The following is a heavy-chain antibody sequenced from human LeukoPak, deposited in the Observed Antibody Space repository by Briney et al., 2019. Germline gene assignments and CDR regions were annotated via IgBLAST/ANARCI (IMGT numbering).Heavy chain of an antibody. J-gene: IGHJ6*04. D-gene: IGHD2-15*01. CDR1: GGSISSSNW. V-gene: IGHV4-4*02. Sequence: PSGTLSLTCAVSGGSISSSNWWSWVRQPPGKGLEWIGEIYHSGSTNYNPSLKSRVTISVDKSQNQFSLKLSSVTAADTAVYYCAGPSYCSGGSCYPGAYGMDVWGKGTTVTVSS. CDR2: IYHSGST. CDR3: AGPSYCSGGSCYPGAYGMDV.